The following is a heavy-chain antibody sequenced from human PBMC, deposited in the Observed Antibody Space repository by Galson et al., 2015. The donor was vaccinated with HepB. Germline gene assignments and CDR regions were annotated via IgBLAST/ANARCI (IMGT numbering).Heavy chain of an antibody. D-gene: IGHD2-21*02. CDR2: ISNSGGNT. CDR1: GFTFSMSG. Sequence: SLRLSCAASGFTFSMSGMNWARQAPGKGLELLSTISNSGGNTHYADSVMGRFTISRDNSKNTLFMQMNRLRVEDTAVYYCGRDTHFDYWGQGTLVTVSS. V-gene: IGHV3-23*01. J-gene: IGHJ4*02. CDR3: GRDTHFDY.